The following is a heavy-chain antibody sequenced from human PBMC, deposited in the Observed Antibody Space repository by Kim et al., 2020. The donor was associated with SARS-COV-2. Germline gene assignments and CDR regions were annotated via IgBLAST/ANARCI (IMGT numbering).Heavy chain of an antibody. CDR1: GYTFTNYY. CDR3: ARGMVVAATGWFDP. Sequence: ASVKVSCKASGYTFTNYYIHWVRQAPGQGLEWMGIINPRGDTTINAQKFQGRVTMTRDTSTSTVYMELSSLRSEDTAVYYCARGMVVAATGWFDPWGQGTLVTVSS. CDR2: INPRGDTT. D-gene: IGHD2-15*01. V-gene: IGHV1-46*01. J-gene: IGHJ5*02.